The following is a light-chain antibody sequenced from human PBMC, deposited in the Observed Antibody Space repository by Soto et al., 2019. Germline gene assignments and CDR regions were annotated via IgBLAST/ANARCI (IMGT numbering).Light chain of an antibody. CDR1: QSIRSSS. Sequence: EIVFTESPGTLSLYQGERATLSCRAIQSIRSSSLAWYQQKPGQAPRLLIYGGSSRATGIPDRFSGGGSGTDFSLTISRLETEDFSVYYCQQYGSAPPITFAQGTLLENK. CDR2: GGS. J-gene: IGKJ5*01. V-gene: IGKV3-20*01. CDR3: QQYGSAPPIT.